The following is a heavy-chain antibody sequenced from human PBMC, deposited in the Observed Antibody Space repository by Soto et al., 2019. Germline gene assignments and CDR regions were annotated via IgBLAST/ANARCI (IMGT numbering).Heavy chain of an antibody. Sequence: EVQLVESGGGLVKPGGSLRLSCAASGVTFSSYSMNWVRQAPGKWLEWVSSISSSSSYIYYADSVKARFPISRDNVMISLFSQRNSLRAEDTAVYNYARDRRYCSGGSCYSYYYYGMDVCGQGTNVAVSS. CDR1: GVTFSSYS. CDR2: ISSSSSYI. D-gene: IGHD2-15*01. J-gene: IGHJ6*02. V-gene: IGHV3-21*01. CDR3: ARDRRYCSGGSCYSYYYYGMDV.